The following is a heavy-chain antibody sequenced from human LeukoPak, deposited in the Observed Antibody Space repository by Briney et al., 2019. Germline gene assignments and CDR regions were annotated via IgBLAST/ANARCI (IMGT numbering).Heavy chain of an antibody. CDR2: ISFDGGNK. CDR1: GFTFSMSA. CDR3: ARGRAGIAAAGFAY. D-gene: IGHD6-13*01. Sequence: PGGSLRLSCATSGFTFSMSAMHWVRLAPGKGLDWVAFISFDGGNKFYADSVKGRFSISRDNSKNTLYLQMNSLGLDVTAVYFCARGRAGIAAAGFAYWGQGTLVTVSS. J-gene: IGHJ4*02. V-gene: IGHV3-30-3*01.